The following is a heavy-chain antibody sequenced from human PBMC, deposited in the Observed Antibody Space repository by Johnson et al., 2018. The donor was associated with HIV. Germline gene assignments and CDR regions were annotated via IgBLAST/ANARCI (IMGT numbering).Heavy chain of an antibody. CDR1: GFTFSDYY. J-gene: IGHJ3*02. Sequence: QVQLVESGGGVVRPGGSLRLSCAASGFTFSDYYMSWIRQAPGKGLEWVSYISTGGDTHYPDSVKGRFTISRENAKNSLYLQMNSLRAGDTAVYYCARASYYYGSADIWGQGTMVTVSS. V-gene: IGHV3-11*06. CDR2: ISTGGDT. D-gene: IGHD3-10*01. CDR3: ARASYYYGSADI.